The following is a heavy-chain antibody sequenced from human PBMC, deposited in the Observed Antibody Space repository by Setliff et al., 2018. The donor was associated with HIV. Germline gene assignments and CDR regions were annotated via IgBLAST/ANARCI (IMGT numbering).Heavy chain of an antibody. CDR2: IYPGDSDT. CDR1: GYSFTSYW. D-gene: IGHD6-25*01. V-gene: IGHV5-51*01. CDR3: VRYIGAAAGYIDH. Sequence: PGESLKISCKGSGYSFTSYWIGWVRQMPGKGLEWMGIIYPGDSDTRYSPSFRGQVTISADKSTTTAYLDWASLKASDTAMYYCVRYIGAAAGYIDHWAQGAVVTVSS. J-gene: IGHJ4*02.